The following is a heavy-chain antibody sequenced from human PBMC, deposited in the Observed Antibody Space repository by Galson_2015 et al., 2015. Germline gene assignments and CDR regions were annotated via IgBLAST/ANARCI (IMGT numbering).Heavy chain of an antibody. Sequence: SLRLSCAASGFTFSNYDMHWVRHVPGRGLEWVAAIGTAGNAYYPGSVKSRFTISIENAKNALHLQMNSLRAGDTVVYYCARDSLTASSVCYMDVWGKGTTVTVSS. J-gene: IGHJ6*03. CDR3: ARDSLTASSVCYMDV. CDR1: GFTFSNYD. D-gene: IGHD1-20*01. V-gene: IGHV3-13*01. CDR2: IGTAGNA.